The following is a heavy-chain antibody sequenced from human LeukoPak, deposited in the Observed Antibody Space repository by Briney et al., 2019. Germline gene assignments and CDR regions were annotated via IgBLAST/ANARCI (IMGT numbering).Heavy chain of an antibody. CDR2: ISGSGGST. J-gene: IGHJ4*02. V-gene: IGHV3-23*01. Sequence: GGSLRLSCAASGLTFSSYAMGWVRQAQGKGPECVSAISGSGGSTYYADSVKGRFTISRDNSKNTLYLQMNSLRAEDTAVYYCTKDLTGYDPLHFDYWGQGTLVTVSS. CDR1: GLTFSSYA. CDR3: TKDLTGYDPLHFDY. D-gene: IGHD5-12*01.